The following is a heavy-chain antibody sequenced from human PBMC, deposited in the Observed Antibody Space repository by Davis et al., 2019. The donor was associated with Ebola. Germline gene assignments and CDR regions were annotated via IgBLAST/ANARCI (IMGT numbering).Heavy chain of an antibody. Sequence: SETLSLTCTVSGGSISSSSYYWGWIRQPPGKGLEWIGSIYYSGSTYYNPSLKSRVTISVDTSKNQFSLKLSSVTAADTAVYYCARADFWSGYYTFYYFDYWGQGTLVTVSS. CDR1: GGSISSSSYY. J-gene: IGHJ4*02. CDR3: ARADFWSGYYTFYYFDY. V-gene: IGHV4-39*01. D-gene: IGHD3-3*01. CDR2: IYYSGST.